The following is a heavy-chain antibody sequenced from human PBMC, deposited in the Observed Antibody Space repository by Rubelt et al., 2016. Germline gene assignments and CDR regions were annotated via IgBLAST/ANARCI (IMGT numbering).Heavy chain of an antibody. CDR2: IMPSFGTA. Sequence: QVQLVQAGAEVKKPGSSVKVSCKASGGTFSSYAISWVRQAPGQGREWMGGIMPSFGTANYAQKFQGRVTITADKSTSTASMELSSLRSEDTAVYYCARDLVGVVITTHDAFDIWGQGTMVTVSS. D-gene: IGHD3-22*01. V-gene: IGHV1-69*06. J-gene: IGHJ3*02. CDR1: GGTFSSYA. CDR3: ARDLVGVVITTHDAFDI.